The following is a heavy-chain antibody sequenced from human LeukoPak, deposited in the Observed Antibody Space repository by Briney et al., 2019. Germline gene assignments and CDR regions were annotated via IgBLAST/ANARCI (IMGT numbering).Heavy chain of an antibody. CDR1: AFIFSGHW. CDR2: ISSDSSTI. J-gene: IGHJ4*02. CDR3: ARDEDAF. Sequence: PGGSLRLSCEGSAFIFSGHWMNWVRQAPGKGLEWISYISSDSSTIFYADSVKGRFTISRDNVKNSLFLQLNSLRDEDTAVYYCARDEDAFGGQGTLITVSS. V-gene: IGHV3-48*02.